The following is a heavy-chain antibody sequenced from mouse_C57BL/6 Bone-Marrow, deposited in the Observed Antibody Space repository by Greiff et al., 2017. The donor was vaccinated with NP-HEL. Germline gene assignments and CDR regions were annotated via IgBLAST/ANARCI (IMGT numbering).Heavy chain of an antibody. D-gene: IGHD1-1*01. CDR2: INPNSGYT. V-gene: IGHV1-7*01. CDR1: GYTFTSYW. J-gene: IGHJ2*01. CDR3: ARAYGSRYFDF. Sequence: QVHVKQSGAELAKPGASVKLSCKASGYTFTSYWMHWVKQRPGQGLEWIGYINPNSGYTKYNQKFKDKATLTADKSSSTAYMQLSSLTYEDSAVYYCARAYGSRYFDFWGQGTTLTVSS.